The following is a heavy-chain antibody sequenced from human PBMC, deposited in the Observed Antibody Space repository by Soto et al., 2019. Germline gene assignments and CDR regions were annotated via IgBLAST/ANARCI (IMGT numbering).Heavy chain of an antibody. CDR1: GFTFSNAW. Sequence: EVQLVESGGGLVKPGGSLRLSCAASGFTFSNAWMSWVRQAPGKGLEWVGRIKSKTDGGTTDYAAPVKGRFTNSSDDSKHTPDLQMNSLKTEDPALYYGTTPAGPLGYTSSSPFVYGGQGTLVTVSS. CDR3: TTPAGPLGYTSSSPFVY. V-gene: IGHV3-15*01. J-gene: IGHJ4*02. D-gene: IGHD6-6*01. CDR2: IKSKTDGGTT.